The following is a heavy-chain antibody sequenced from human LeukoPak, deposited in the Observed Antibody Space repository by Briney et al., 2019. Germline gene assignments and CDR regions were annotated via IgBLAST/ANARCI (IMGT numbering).Heavy chain of an antibody. CDR3: ARRPPYYAFDS. CDR1: GGSISSYY. Sequence: ETLSLTCTVSGGSISSYYWSWIRQPPGKGLEWIGYIFYTGTTNYNPSVKSRVTISVDTSKNQFSLKLTSVTAADTAVYYCARRPPYYAFDSWGQGALVSVSS. J-gene: IGHJ4*02. D-gene: IGHD3-16*01. V-gene: IGHV4-59*12. CDR2: IFYTGTT.